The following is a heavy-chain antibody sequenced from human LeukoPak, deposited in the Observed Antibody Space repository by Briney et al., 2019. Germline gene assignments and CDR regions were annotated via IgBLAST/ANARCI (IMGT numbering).Heavy chain of an antibody. Sequence: ASVKVSCKASGYTFTSYDINWVRQATGQGLEWMGWMNPNSGNTGYAQKFQGRVTMTRNTSISTAYMELRSLRSDDTAVYYCARDIMITFGGVIVPGDYWGQGTLVTVSS. CDR3: ARDIMITFGGVIVPGDY. D-gene: IGHD3-16*02. CDR1: GYTFTSYD. CDR2: MNPNSGNT. V-gene: IGHV1-8*01. J-gene: IGHJ4*02.